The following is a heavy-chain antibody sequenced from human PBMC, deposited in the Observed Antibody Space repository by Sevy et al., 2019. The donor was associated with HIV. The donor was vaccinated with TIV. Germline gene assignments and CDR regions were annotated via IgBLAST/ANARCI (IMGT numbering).Heavy chain of an antibody. CDR1: GGTFSSYA. CDR2: IIPIFGTA. J-gene: IGHJ6*02. D-gene: IGHD6-19*01. V-gene: IGHV1-69*13. CDR3: ARTGYSSGRGYYYYGMDV. Sequence: ASMKVSCKASGGTFSSYAISWVRQAPGQGLEWMGGIIPIFGTANYAQMFQGRVTITADESTSTAYMELSSLRSEDTAVYYCARTGYSSGRGYYYYGMDVWGQGTTVTVSS.